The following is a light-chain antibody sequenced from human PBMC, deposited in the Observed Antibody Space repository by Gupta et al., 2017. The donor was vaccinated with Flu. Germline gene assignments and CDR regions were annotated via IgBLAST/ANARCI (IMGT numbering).Light chain of an antibody. Sequence: TSSCTGGGSNIGAGYDVHWYQQLPGTAPKLLIYGNSNRPSGVPDRFSGSKSGTSASLAITGLQAEDEADYYCQSYDSSLSAPYVFGTGTKVTVL. CDR3: QSYDSSLSAPYV. CDR2: GNS. CDR1: GSNIGAGYD. V-gene: IGLV1-40*01. J-gene: IGLJ1*01.